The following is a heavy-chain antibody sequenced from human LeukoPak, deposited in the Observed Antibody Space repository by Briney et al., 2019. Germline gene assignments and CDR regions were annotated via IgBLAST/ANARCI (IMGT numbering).Heavy chain of an antibody. CDR1: GFTASGTY. CDR3: AGRGSGYYYGMNV. V-gene: IGHV3-66*01. D-gene: IGHD3-10*01. J-gene: IGHJ6*02. Sequence: GGSLRLSCAPSGFTASGTYMSWVRQAPGKGLEWGSIISGGGDTFYVGSVKGRFTISRDTSKNTLYLQMNSLRAEDTAVYYCAGRGSGYYYGMNVWGQGTTVTVSS. CDR2: ISGGGDT.